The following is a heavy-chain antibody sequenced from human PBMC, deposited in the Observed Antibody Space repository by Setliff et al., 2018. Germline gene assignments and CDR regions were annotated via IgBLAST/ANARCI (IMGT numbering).Heavy chain of an antibody. CDR2: IHYSGST. CDR3: ARGGGYSTNDY. CDR1: GGSIRNYY. V-gene: IGHV4-59*08. Sequence: SETLSLTCTVSGGSIRNYYWSWIRQPPGKGLEWIGYIHYSGSTYYNPSLKSRVTISVDTSKNQFSLKLSSVTAADTAVYYCARGGGYSTNDYWGQGTLVTVSS. D-gene: IGHD5-18*01. J-gene: IGHJ4*02.